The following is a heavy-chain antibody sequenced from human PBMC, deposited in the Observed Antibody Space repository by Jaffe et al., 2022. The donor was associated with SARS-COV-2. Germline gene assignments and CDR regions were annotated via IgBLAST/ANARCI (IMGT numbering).Heavy chain of an antibody. CDR2: IRSKAYGGTT. J-gene: IGHJ4*02. D-gene: IGHD2-2*01. Sequence: EVQLVESGGGLVKPGRSLRLSCTASGFTFGDYAMSWFRQAPGKGLEWVGFIRSKAYGGTTEYAASVKGRFTISRDDSKSIAYLQMNSLKTEDTAVYYCTRDLGPVPAARRGYYFDYWGQGTLVTVSS. V-gene: IGHV3-49*05. CDR1: GFTFGDYA. CDR3: TRDLGPVPAARRGYYFDY.